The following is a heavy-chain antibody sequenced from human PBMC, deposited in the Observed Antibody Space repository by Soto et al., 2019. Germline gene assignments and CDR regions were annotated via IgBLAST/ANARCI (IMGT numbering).Heavy chain of an antibody. CDR1: GFTFSSYG. CDR2: ISYDGSNK. V-gene: IGHV3-30*18. Sequence: QVQLVESGGGVVQPGRSLRLSCAASGFTFSSYGMHWVRQAPGKGLEWVAVISYDGSNKYYADSVKGRFTISRDNSKNTLYLQMNSLRAEDTAVYYCAKDPIAAVGGFFDYWGQGTLVTVSS. J-gene: IGHJ4*02. D-gene: IGHD6-13*01. CDR3: AKDPIAAVGGFFDY.